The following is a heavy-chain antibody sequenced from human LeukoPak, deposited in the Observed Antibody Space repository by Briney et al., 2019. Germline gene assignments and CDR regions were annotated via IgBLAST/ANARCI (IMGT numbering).Heavy chain of an antibody. CDR3: ARDRGLPWFDP. Sequence: PSETLSLTCTVSGGSISSYYWSWIRQPAGKGLEWIGYIYYSGGTSYNPSLKSRVTISVETSKNQFSLKLSSVTAADTAVYYCARDRGLPWFDPWGQGTLVTVSS. J-gene: IGHJ5*02. V-gene: IGHV4-59*12. CDR2: IYYSGGT. CDR1: GGSISSYY.